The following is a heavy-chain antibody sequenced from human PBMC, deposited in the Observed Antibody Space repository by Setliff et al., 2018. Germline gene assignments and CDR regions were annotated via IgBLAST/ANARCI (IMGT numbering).Heavy chain of an antibody. CDR1: GGSFSGYY. CDR3: ARTGTYRYFDY. D-gene: IGHD1-1*01. CDR2: INHSGST. V-gene: IGHV4-34*01. J-gene: IGHJ4*02. Sequence: LSLTCAVYGGSFSGYYWSWIRQPPGKGLEWIGEINHSGSTNYNPSLKSRLTISVDTAKNQFSLKLTSVTAADTAVYYCARTGTYRYFDYWGQGTRVTVSS.